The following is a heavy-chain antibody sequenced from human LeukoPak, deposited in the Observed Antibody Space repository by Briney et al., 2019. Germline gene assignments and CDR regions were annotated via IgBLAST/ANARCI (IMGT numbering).Heavy chain of an antibody. D-gene: IGHD3-22*01. CDR1: GYTFTSYG. V-gene: IGHV1-18*01. CDR2: ISAYNGNT. Sequence: ASVKVSCKASGYTFTSYGISWVRQAPGQGLEWMGWISAYNGNTNYAQKLQGRVTMTTDTSTSTAYTELRSLRSDDTAVYYCAVHTYDSSGYYLSYWGQGTLVTVSS. J-gene: IGHJ4*02. CDR3: AVHTYDSSGYYLSY.